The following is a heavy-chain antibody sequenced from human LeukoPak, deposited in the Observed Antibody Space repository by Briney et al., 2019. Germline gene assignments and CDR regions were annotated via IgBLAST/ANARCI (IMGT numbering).Heavy chain of an antibody. CDR3: ARGHVLVPAATDY. V-gene: IGHV1-18*01. D-gene: IGHD2-2*01. Sequence: ASVKVSCKASGYTFTSYGISWVRQAPGQGLEWMGWISAYNGNTNYAQNFQGRVTMTRNISISTAYMALSSLRSGDTAVYYCARGHVLVPAATDYWGQGTLVTVSS. CDR2: ISAYNGNT. J-gene: IGHJ4*02. CDR1: GYTFTSYG.